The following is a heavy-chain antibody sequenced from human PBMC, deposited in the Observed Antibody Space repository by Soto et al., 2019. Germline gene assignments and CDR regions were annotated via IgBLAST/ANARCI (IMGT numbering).Heavy chain of an antibody. CDR3: ARGRHAEAFNYHDALDV. J-gene: IGHJ6*02. CDR2: IWSDGSYT. V-gene: IGHV3-33*01. CDR1: GFTFSAYA. Sequence: QVPLVESGGGVVQPGKSLRLSCAASGFTFSAYAMHWVRQAPGKGLEWVAVIWSDGSYTYYADSVKGRITISRDNSKNTLYLRMNSLRAEDTAVYYCARGRHAEAFNYHDALDVWGQGTTVTVSS.